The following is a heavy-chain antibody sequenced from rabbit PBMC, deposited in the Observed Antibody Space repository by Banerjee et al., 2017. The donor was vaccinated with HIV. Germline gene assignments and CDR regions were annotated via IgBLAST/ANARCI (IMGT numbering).Heavy chain of an antibody. V-gene: IGHV1S40*01. CDR2: IYGGSSGST. J-gene: IGHJ4*01. CDR3: AKDYAGSSGYTIWYFDL. Sequence: QSLEESGGDLVKPGASLTLTCTASGFSFSSSYYMCWVRQAPGKGLEWIACIYGGSSGSTYYASWAKGRFTISKTSSTTVTLQMTSLTAADTATYFCAKDYAGSSGYTIWYFDLWGPGTLVTVS. CDR1: GFSFSSSYY. D-gene: IGHD8-1*01.